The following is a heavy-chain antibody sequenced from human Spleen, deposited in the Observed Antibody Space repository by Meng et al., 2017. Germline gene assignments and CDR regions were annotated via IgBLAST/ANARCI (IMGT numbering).Heavy chain of an antibody. CDR1: EFTFSSYG. J-gene: IGHJ4*02. V-gene: IGHV3-23*01. CDR2: IRGTGGRT. CDR3: AKAYYDSSGYHDY. D-gene: IGHD3-22*01. Sequence: GGSLRLSCAASEFTFSSYGMTWVRQTPGKGLEWVSGIRGTGGRTFYADSVQGRFTISRDNSKNMLFLQMSSLRVEDTAVYYCAKAYYDSSGYHDYWGQGTLVTVSS.